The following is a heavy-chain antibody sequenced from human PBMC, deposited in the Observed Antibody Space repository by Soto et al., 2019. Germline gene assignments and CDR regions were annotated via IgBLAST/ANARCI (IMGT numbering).Heavy chain of an antibody. CDR1: GFTFSSYA. CDR2: ISGSGGST. Sequence: EVQLLESGGGLVQPGGSLRLSCAAYGFTFSSYAMSWVRQAPGKGLEWVSAISGSGGSTYYADSVKGRFTISRDNSKNTLYLQMNSLRAEDTAVYYCAKVTVIVGATYWFDPWGQGTLVTVSS. D-gene: IGHD1-26*01. CDR3: AKVTVIVGATYWFDP. V-gene: IGHV3-23*01. J-gene: IGHJ5*02.